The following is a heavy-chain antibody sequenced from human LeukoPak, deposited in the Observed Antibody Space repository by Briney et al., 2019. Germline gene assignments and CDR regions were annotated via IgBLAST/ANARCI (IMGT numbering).Heavy chain of an antibody. CDR1: GFTFRTYW. V-gene: IGHV3-74*01. D-gene: IGHD5-24*01. Sequence: GGSLRLSCAVSGFTFRTYWMHWVRQVPGEGLVWVSRINEDGSITNYADSVKGRFSISRDNAKNTLYLQMNSLRAEDTAVYYCARVGDGYNDYWGQGTLVTVSS. J-gene: IGHJ4*02. CDR2: INEDGSIT. CDR3: ARVGDGYNDY.